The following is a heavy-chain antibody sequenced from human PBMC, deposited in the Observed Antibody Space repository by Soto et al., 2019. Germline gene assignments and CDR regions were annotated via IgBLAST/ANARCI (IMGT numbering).Heavy chain of an antibody. D-gene: IGHD6-6*01. Sequence: GGSLRLSCAASGFTFSSYAMSWVRQAPGKGLEWVSAISGSGGSTYYADSVKGRFTISRDNSKNTLYLQMNSLRAEETAVYYCAAHPSPPPKDGSSFGYYYYYMDVWGKGTTVTVSS. CDR2: ISGSGGST. CDR3: AAHPSPPPKDGSSFGYYYYYMDV. CDR1: GFTFSSYA. J-gene: IGHJ6*03. V-gene: IGHV3-23*01.